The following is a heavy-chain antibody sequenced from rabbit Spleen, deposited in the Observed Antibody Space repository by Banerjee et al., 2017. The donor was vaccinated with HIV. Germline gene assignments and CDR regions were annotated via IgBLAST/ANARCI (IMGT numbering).Heavy chain of an antibody. V-gene: IGHV1S40*01. D-gene: IGHD7-1*01. J-gene: IGHJ6*01. CDR1: GFSFNSGYD. Sequence: QSLEESGGGLVKPGASLTLTCKASGFSFNSGYDMCWVRQAPGKGLEWIACSYAGSSGSTYSAIWAKGRFTSSKTSSTTVTLQMTSLTAADTASYFCARDTGTSFSTYGMDLWGPGTLVTVS. CDR2: SYAGSSGST. CDR3: ARDTGTSFSTYGMDL.